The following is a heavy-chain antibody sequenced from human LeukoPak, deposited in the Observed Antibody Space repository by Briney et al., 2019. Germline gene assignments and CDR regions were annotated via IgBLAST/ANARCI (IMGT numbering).Heavy chain of an antibody. Sequence: SGGSLRLSCAASGFTFSSYSMNWVRQAPGKGLEWVSCISSTSDYIYYADSVKGRFTISRDKAKNSLYLQMNSLRGEDTAVYFCAGGPSGPLSYQYMDVWGKGTTVTVSS. D-gene: IGHD3-3*01. CDR1: GFTFSSYS. CDR3: AGGPSGPLSYQYMDV. V-gene: IGHV3-21*01. CDR2: ISSTSDYI. J-gene: IGHJ6*03.